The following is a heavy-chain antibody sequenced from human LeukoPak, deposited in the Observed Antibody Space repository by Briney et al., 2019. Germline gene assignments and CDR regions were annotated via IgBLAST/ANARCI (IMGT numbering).Heavy chain of an antibody. Sequence: ETLSLTCTVSGGSISSYYWSWIRQPPGKGLQWVSGITGSGGSTYYVDSVKGRFTISRDNSKNTLYLQMSSLRDEDTAVYYCAKGPNFWLTPIAFHIWGQGTKVAVSS. J-gene: IGHJ3*02. D-gene: IGHD3-3*01. CDR3: AKGPNFWLTPIAFHI. CDR2: ITGSGGST. CDR1: GGSISSYY. V-gene: IGHV3-23*01.